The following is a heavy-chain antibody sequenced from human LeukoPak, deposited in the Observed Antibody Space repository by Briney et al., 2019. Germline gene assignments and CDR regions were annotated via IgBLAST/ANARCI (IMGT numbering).Heavy chain of an antibody. CDR1: GFTFSDHY. CDR3: GRGGVVVTPDLFPYYYYMDV. D-gene: IGHD4-23*01. V-gene: IGHV3-72*01. CDR2: IRNKANSYTT. Sequence: GGSLRLSCAASGFTFSDHYMDWVRQAPGKGLEWVGRIRNKANSYTTESAASVKGRFTIARDDSKNSLYLQMNSLKTEDTAVYYCGRGGVVVTPDLFPYYYYMDVWGKGTTVTVSS. J-gene: IGHJ6*03.